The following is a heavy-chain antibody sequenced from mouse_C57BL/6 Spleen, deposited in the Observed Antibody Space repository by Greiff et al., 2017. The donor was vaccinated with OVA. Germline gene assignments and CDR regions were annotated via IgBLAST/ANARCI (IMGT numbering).Heavy chain of an antibody. Sequence: VQLQQPGAELVRPGASVKLSCKASGYTFTSYWMHWVKQRPGRGLEWIGRIDPNSGGTKYNEKFKSKATLTVDKPSSTAYMQLSSLTSEDSAVCYCAGQTAQAKRYFDVWGTGTTVTVSS. CDR2: IDPNSGGT. CDR3: AGQTAQAKRYFDV. V-gene: IGHV1-72*01. D-gene: IGHD3-2*02. J-gene: IGHJ1*03. CDR1: GYTFTSYW.